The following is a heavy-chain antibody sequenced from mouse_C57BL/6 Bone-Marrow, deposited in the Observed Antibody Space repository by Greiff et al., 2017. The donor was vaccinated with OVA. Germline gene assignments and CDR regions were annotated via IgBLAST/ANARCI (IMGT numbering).Heavy chain of an antibody. CDR2: ISYSGST. CDR3: AGGHYYYGSSYEGYAMDY. CDR1: GYSITSDY. J-gene: IGHJ4*01. V-gene: IGHV3-8*01. Sequence: VQLKQSGPGLAKPSQTLSLTCSVTGYSITSDYWNWIRKFPGNKLEYMGYISYSGSTYYNPSLKSRISITRDTSKNQYYLQLNSVTTEDTATYYCAGGHYYYGSSYEGYAMDYWGQGTSVTVSS. D-gene: IGHD1-1*01.